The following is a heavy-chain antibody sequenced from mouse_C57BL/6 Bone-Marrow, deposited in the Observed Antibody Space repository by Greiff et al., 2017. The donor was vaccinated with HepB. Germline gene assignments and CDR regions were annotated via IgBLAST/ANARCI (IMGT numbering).Heavy chain of an antibody. J-gene: IGHJ4*01. D-gene: IGHD1-1*01. CDR2: IYPGSGST. CDR3: ARPGTVVASYAMDY. Sequence: QVQLQQSGAELVKPGASVKMSCKASGYTFTSYWITWVKQRPGQGLEWIGDIYPGSGSTNYNEKFKSKATLTVDTSSSTAYMQLSSLTSEDSAVYYCARPGTVVASYAMDYWGQGTSVTVSS. V-gene: IGHV1-55*01. CDR1: GYTFTSYW.